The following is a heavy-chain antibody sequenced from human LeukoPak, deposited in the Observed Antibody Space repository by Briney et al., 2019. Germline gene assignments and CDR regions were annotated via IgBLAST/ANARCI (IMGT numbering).Heavy chain of an antibody. D-gene: IGHD3-16*01. Sequence: SETLSLTSAVYGGSFSGYYWSWIRQPPGKGLEWIGEINHSGSTNYNPSLKSRVTISVDTSKNQFSLKLSSVAAADTAVYYCARVITIGTKRFDYWGQGTLVTVSS. V-gene: IGHV4-34*01. J-gene: IGHJ4*02. CDR1: GGSFSGYY. CDR2: INHSGST. CDR3: ARVITIGTKRFDY.